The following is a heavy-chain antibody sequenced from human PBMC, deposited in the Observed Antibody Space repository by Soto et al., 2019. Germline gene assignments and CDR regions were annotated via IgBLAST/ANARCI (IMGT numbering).Heavy chain of an antibody. CDR3: ARVNRDYYYYYGMDV. D-gene: IGHD3-10*01. J-gene: IGHJ6*02. V-gene: IGHV1-18*01. Sequence: GASVKVSCKASGYTFTSYGISWVRQAPGQGLEWMGWISAYNGNTKYAQKFQGRVTMTTDTSTSTAYMELRSLRSDDTAVYYCARVNRDYYYYYGMDVWGQGTTVTVSS. CDR2: ISAYNGNT. CDR1: GYTFTSYG.